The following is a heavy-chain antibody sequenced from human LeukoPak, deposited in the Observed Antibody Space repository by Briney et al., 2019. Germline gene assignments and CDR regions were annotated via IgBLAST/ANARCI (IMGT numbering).Heavy chain of an antibody. CDR3: ARDGIAVAGFPFDY. J-gene: IGHJ4*02. CDR2: ISSSSSYI. CDR1: GFTFSSYN. V-gene: IGHV3-21*01. Sequence: GGSLRLSCAASGFTFSSYNMNWVRQAPGKGLEWVSSISSSSSYIYYADSVKGRFTISRDNAKNSLYLQMNSLRAEDTAVYYCARDGIAVAGFPFDYWGQGTLVTVSS. D-gene: IGHD6-19*01.